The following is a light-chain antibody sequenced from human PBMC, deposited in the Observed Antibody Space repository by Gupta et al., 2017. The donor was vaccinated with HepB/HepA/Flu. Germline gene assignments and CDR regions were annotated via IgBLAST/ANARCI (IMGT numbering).Light chain of an antibody. CDR1: QSVYSSY. Sequence: EIVLTQSPGTLSLSPGERATLSCRTSQSVYSSYLAWYQQKPGQAPKLLIYSTSTRAPGIPDRFTGSGSGTDFSLIISRLEPEDFAVYFCQQYSPSLALTFGGGTKVEIK. CDR2: STS. CDR3: QQYSPSLALT. V-gene: IGKV3-20*01. J-gene: IGKJ4*01.